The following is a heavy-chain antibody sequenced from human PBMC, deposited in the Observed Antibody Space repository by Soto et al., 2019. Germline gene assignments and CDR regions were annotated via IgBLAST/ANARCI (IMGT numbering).Heavy chain of an antibody. Sequence: QVQLVQSGAEVKRPGSSVKVSCNVSGGTLSSYGFNWVRQAPGQGLEWMGGIIPMFGITNHTQKFQDRITISADASTNTAYMELRSLGADDTAIYYCASDRGYCLVNWGQGTLLTVSS. CDR3: ASDRGYCLVN. V-gene: IGHV1-69*12. CDR2: IIPMFGIT. CDR1: GGTLSSYG. J-gene: IGHJ4*02. D-gene: IGHD2-15*01.